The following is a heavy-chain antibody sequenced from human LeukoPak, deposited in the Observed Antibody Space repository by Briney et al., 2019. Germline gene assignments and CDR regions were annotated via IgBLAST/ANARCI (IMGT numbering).Heavy chain of an antibody. Sequence: GASVKVSCKVSGYTLTELSMHWVRQAPGKGLEWMGGFDPEDGETIYAQKFQGRVTITADESTSTAYMELSSLRSEDTAVYYCARDLYPATFGGVIGHFDYWGQGTLVTVSS. V-gene: IGHV1-24*01. CDR3: ARDLYPATFGGVIGHFDY. CDR2: FDPEDGET. CDR1: GYTLTELS. J-gene: IGHJ4*02. D-gene: IGHD3-16*02.